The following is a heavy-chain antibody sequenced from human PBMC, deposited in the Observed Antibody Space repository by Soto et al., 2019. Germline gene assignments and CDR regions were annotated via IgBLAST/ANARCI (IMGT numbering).Heavy chain of an antibody. Sequence: GGSVRLSCAASGFTFSRYSMNWVRQAPGKGLEWVSSISSTTNYIYYADSMKGRFTVSRDNAKNSVYLDMNSLSAEDTAVYYCARESEDLTSNFGYWGQGTLVNVSS. J-gene: IGHJ4*02. V-gene: IGHV3-21*01. CDR3: ARESEDLTSNFGY. CDR1: GFTFSRYS. CDR2: ISSTTNYI.